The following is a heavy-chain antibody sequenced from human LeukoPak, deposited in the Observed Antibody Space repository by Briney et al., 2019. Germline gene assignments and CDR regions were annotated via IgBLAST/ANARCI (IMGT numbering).Heavy chain of an antibody. V-gene: IGHV1-18*01. D-gene: IGHD2-2*01. CDR1: GYTFTSYD. CDR3: ARGGVVPATVSNWFDP. J-gene: IGHJ5*02. CDR2: ISAYIGNT. Sequence: VASVKVSCKASGYTFTSYDINWVRQAPGQGLEWMGWISAYIGNTKYAQNLQGRVTMTTDTSTSTAYMELRSLISDDTAIYYCARGGVVPATVSNWFDPWGQGTLVTVSS.